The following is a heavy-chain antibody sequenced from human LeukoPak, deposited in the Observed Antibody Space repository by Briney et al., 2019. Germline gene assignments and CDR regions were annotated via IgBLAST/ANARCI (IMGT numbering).Heavy chain of an antibody. V-gene: IGHV3-23*01. CDR3: AKERRSSGYYDY. D-gene: IGHD3-22*01. CDR2: ISGSGGST. J-gene: IGHJ4*02. Sequence: PVASLRLSCAASGFTFSTYAMSWVRQAPGKGLEWVSAISGSGGSTYYADSVKGRFTISRDNSKNTLYLQMNSLRAEDTAVYYCAKERRSSGYYDYWGQGTLVTVSS. CDR1: GFTFSTYA.